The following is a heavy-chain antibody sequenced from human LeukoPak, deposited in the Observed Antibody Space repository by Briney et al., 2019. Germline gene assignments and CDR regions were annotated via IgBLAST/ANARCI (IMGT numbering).Heavy chain of an antibody. CDR1: GFTFSSYG. CDR2: ISYDGSNK. CDR3: AKAGDIVVVVAAFDY. V-gene: IGHV3-30*18. D-gene: IGHD2-15*01. J-gene: IGHJ4*02. Sequence: PGRSLRLSCAASGFTFSSYGMHWVRQAPGKGLEWVAVISYDGSNKYYADSVKGRFTISRDNSKNTLYLQMNSLRAEDTAVYYCAKAGDIVVVVAAFDYWGQGTLVTVSS.